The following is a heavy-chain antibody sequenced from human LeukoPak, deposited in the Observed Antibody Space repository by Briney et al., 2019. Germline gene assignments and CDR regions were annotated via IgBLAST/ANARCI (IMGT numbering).Heavy chain of an antibody. J-gene: IGHJ3*02. CDR3: AIFGPMVRGVTRAFDI. Sequence: GGSLRLSCAASGFTFSSYAMSWVRQAPGKGLEWVSAISGSGGSTYYADSVKGRFTISRDNSKNTLYLQMNSLRAEDTAVYYCAIFGPMVRGVTRAFDIWGQGTMVTVSS. CDR2: ISGSGGST. D-gene: IGHD3-10*01. V-gene: IGHV3-23*01. CDR1: GFTFSSYA.